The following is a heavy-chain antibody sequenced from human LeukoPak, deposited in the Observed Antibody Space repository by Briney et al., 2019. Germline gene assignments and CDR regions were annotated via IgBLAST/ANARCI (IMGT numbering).Heavy chain of an antibody. V-gene: IGHV4-39*07. D-gene: IGHD5-24*01. CDR1: GVSISSSSYY. CDR2: IYYSGST. Sequence: SETLSLTCTVSGVSISSSSYYWGWIRQPPGKGLEWIGSIYYSGSTYYNPSLKSRVTISVDTSKNQFSLKLSSVTAADTAVYYCARDGGRWLKLDWYFDLWGRGTLVTVSS. J-gene: IGHJ2*01. CDR3: ARDGGRWLKLDWYFDL.